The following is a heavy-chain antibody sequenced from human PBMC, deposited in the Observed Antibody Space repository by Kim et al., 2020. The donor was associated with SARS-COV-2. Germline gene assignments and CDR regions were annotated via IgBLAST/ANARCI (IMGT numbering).Heavy chain of an antibody. CDR3: ARGHKDIVVVPAAIPRPLDFDY. Sequence: SETLSLTCAVYGGSFSGYYWSWIRQPPGKGLEWIGEINHSGSTNYNPSLKSRVTISVDTSKNQFSLKLSSVTAADTAVYYCARGHKDIVVVPAAIPRPLDFDYWGQGTLVTVSS. CDR2: INHSGST. D-gene: IGHD2-2*02. V-gene: IGHV4-34*01. CDR1: GGSFSGYY. J-gene: IGHJ4*02.